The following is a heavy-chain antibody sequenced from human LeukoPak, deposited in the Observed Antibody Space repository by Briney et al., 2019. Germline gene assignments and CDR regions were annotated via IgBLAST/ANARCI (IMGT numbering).Heavy chain of an antibody. V-gene: IGHV3-49*04. CDR1: GFTFGDYA. CDR2: IRSKAYGGTT. CDR3: TRVVAYDFWSAYYTRLPGGSYYSYMAV. Sequence: PGGSLRLSCTVSGFTFGDYAMIWVRQAPGKGLEWVGFIRSKAYGGTTEYAAAVKGRFTISRNDSKSIAYLQMNRLKTEDNTEFYCTRVVAYDFWSAYYTRLPGGSYYSYMAVWGKGTTVPVSS. J-gene: IGHJ6*03. D-gene: IGHD3-3*01.